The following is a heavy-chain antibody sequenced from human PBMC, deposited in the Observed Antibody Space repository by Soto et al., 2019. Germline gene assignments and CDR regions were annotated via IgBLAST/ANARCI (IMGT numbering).Heavy chain of an antibody. Sequence: LSHTCSVAEGSISSGDVYCRWIRQPPGKGLEWIGYIYYSGSTYYNPSLKSRVTISVDTSKNQFSLKLSSVTAADTAVYYCARAVRGSYYDYWGQGTLVTVSS. V-gene: IGHV4-30-4*01. CDR3: ARAVRGSYYDY. D-gene: IGHD1-26*01. CDR2: IYYSGST. J-gene: IGHJ4*02. CDR1: EGSISSGDVY.